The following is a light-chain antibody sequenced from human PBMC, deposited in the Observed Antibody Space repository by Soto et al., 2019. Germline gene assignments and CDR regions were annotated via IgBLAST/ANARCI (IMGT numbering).Light chain of an antibody. CDR3: LLFYGGAWV. V-gene: IGLV7-43*01. CDR2: NTS. Sequence: QAVVTQEPSLTVSPGGTVTLTGASSTGAVTSGYYPNWFQQRPGQAPRTLIYNTSNKHSWTPARFSGSLLGGKAALTLSGVQPEDEAEYYCLLFYGGAWVFGGGTKVTVL. CDR1: TGAVTSGYY. J-gene: IGLJ3*02.